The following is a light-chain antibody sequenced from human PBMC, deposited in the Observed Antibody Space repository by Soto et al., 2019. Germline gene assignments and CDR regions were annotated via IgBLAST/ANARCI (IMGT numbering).Light chain of an antibody. CDR3: RSYTSSSTHVV. J-gene: IGLJ2*01. CDR2: EVS. Sequence: QSALTQPASVSGSPGQSITISCTGTSSDVGGYNYVSWYQQHPGKAPKLMIYEVSNRTSGVSNRFSGSKSGNTASLTISGLQAADEADYYCRSYTSSSTHVVFGGGTKVTVL. CDR1: SSDVGGYNY. V-gene: IGLV2-14*01.